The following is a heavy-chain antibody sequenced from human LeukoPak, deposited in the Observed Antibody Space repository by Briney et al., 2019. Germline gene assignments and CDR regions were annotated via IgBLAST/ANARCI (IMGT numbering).Heavy chain of an antibody. CDR3: ARGHYFDY. Sequence: SETLSLTCAVYGESFSVYYWSWIRLPPGKGLEWIGEISHSGSTNYTPSLKSRVTISVDTSKNQFSLKLSSVTAADTAVYYCARGHYFDYWGQGTLVTVSS. CDR1: GESFSVYY. J-gene: IGHJ4*02. CDR2: ISHSGST. V-gene: IGHV4-34*01.